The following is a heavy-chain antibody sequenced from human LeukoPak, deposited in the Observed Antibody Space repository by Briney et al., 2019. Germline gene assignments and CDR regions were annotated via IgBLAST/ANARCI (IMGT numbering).Heavy chain of an antibody. D-gene: IGHD3-3*01. Sequence: SETLSLTCTVSGGSISSSSHYWDWIRQPPGKGLEWIGEINHSGSTNYNPSLKSRVTISVDTSKNQFSLKLSSVTAADTAVYYCARKGYYDFWSGRGNWFDPWGRGTLVTVSS. CDR1: GGSISSSSHY. J-gene: IGHJ5*02. CDR2: INHSGST. CDR3: ARKGYYDFWSGRGNWFDP. V-gene: IGHV4-39*07.